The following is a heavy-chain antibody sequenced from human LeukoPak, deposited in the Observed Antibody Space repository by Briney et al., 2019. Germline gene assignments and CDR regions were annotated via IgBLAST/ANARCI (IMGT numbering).Heavy chain of an antibody. D-gene: IGHD6-19*01. CDR2: IYPGSSDT. V-gene: IGHV5-51*01. J-gene: IGHJ4*02. Sequence: GESLKISCKASGYTFTGFWIAWVRQMPGKGLEWMGTIYPGSSDTRYSPSFQGQVTISADKSITTAYLQWDSLRASDTAIYYCASCIAVAGSLGFDYWGQGTLVTVSS. CDR3: ASCIAVAGSLGFDY. CDR1: GYTFTGFW.